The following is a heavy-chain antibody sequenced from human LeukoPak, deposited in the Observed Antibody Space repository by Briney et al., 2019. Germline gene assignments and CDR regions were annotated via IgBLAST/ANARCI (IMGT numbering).Heavy chain of an antibody. CDR1: GFTFDDYA. CDR2: ISWNSGSI. CDR3: ARESGSSSWFLGY. V-gene: IGHV3-9*01. D-gene: IGHD6-13*01. Sequence: GGSLRLSCAASGFTFDDYAMHWVRQAPGKGLEWVSGISWNSGSIGYADSVKGRFTTSRDNAKNSLYLQMNSLRAEDTAVYYCARESGSSSWFLGYWGQGTLVTVSS. J-gene: IGHJ4*02.